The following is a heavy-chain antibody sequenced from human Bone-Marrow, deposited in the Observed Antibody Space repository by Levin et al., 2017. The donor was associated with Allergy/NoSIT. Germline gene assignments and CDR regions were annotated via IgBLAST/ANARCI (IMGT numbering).Heavy chain of an antibody. Sequence: VSGDSVSSSSYYWGWIRQPPGKGLEWIGSVSYTGSVFLNPSLKSRVTVFGHMSKNEISLKVNSVTAADTSTYYCARHDERLYAFDIWGQGTMVTVFS. CDR1: GDSVSSSSYY. J-gene: IGHJ3*02. CDR2: VSYTGSV. CDR3: ARHDERLYAFDI. V-gene: IGHV4-39*01.